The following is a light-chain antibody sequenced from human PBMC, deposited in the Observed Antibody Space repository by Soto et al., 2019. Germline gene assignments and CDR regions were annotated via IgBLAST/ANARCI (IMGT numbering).Light chain of an antibody. CDR3: QQYNSYIT. Sequence: DIQMTQSPSTLSASVGDRVTITCRASQSISSWLAWYQQKPGKAPKLLIYKASSLESGVPSRLSGSGSGTEFTLTISRLQPDDFATYYCQQYNSYITFGPGTKVDV. CDR1: QSISSW. V-gene: IGKV1-5*03. J-gene: IGKJ3*01. CDR2: KAS.